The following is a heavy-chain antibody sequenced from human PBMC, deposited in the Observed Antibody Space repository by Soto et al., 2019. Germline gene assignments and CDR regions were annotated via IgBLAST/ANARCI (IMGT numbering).Heavy chain of an antibody. J-gene: IGHJ5*02. CDR3: SKQRVDYSSGDDTFSCES. V-gene: IGHV3-23*01. D-gene: IGHD3-10*01. CDR2: LSGSGGTT. Sequence: PGGSLRLSCTVSGVTFSNYAMNWGRQAPGKGLEWVSSLSGSGGTTYYADSVKGRFIISRDNSKNTLYLLMNSLRAEDTALYYCSKQRVDYSSGDDTFSCESWGQRARVTVSS. CDR1: GVTFSNYA.